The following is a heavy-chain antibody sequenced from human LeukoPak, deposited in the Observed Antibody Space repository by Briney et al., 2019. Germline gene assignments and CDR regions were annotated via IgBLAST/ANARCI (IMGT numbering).Heavy chain of an antibody. CDR2: IYNGVNT. CDR3: ARKWRFDLWSGYSPSGNYFDF. J-gene: IGHJ4*02. D-gene: IGHD3-3*01. V-gene: IGHV4-61*01. CDR1: GASVSSASY. Sequence: PSETLSLTCTVSGASVSSASYWSWIRQPPGKGVEWIAHIYNGVNTNYNPSLKSRVTIFVDTSKNQFSLNLRSLTAADTAVYYCARKWRFDLWSGYSPSGNYFDFWGQGTRVTVSP.